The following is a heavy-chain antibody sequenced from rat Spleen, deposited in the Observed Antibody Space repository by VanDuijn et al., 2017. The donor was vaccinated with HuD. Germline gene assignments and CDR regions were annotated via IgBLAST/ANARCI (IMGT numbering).Heavy chain of an antibody. J-gene: IGHJ4*01. CDR2: ISTSGGNT. V-gene: IGHV5-46*01. CDR3: TRDAFTTDFYVMDA. CDR1: GFTFSSFP. D-gene: IGHD1-6*01. Sequence: EVQLVESGGGLVQPGRSMKLSCAASGFTFSSFPMAWVRQAPTKGLEWVATISTSGGNTYYRDSVKGRFTISRDNTKSTLYLQMNSLRSEDTATYYCTRDAFTTDFYVMDAWGQGASVTVSS.